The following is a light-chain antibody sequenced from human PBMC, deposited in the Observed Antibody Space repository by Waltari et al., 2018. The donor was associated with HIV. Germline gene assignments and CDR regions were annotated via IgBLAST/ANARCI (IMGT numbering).Light chain of an antibody. CDR3: QHYNSDPLFA. Sequence: QLTQSPSSLSAFVGDLVPINCRATQGIGTDLAWYQQKPGGPPKFLIYDASKLQSGVPPRFSGSGSGRNFSLTISSLQPEDLATYFCQHYNSDPLFAFGPGTKV. CDR2: DAS. J-gene: IGKJ3*01. V-gene: IGKV1-13*02. CDR1: QGIGTD.